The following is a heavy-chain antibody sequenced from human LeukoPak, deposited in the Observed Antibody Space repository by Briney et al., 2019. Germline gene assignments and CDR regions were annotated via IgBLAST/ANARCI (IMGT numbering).Heavy chain of an antibody. CDR2: ISGSGGTA. CDR3: ARDLVVAGTYGFGN. Sequence: GSLRLSCAASGFTFSIYAMSWVRQAPGKGLEWVSAISGSGGTAYYADSVKGRFTISRDNSKNTLYLQMNSLRAEDTAVYYCARDLVVAGTYGFGNWGQGTLVTVSS. D-gene: IGHD6-19*01. CDR1: GFTFSIYA. V-gene: IGHV3-23*01. J-gene: IGHJ4*02.